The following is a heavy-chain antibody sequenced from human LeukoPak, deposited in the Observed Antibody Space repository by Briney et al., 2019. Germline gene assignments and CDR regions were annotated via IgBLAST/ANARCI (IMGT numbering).Heavy chain of an antibody. CDR3: AIIGCYRGVCAFDI. Sequence: GGSLRLSCATSGFTFTHYGMNWIRQAPGKGLEWLSYISDTGILYADAVKGRFTISRDIVRNSLYLQMNSLRVEDTDVYYCAIIGCYRGVCAFDIWGQGTMVTVSS. V-gene: IGHV3-48*01. J-gene: IGHJ3*02. CDR2: ISDTGI. CDR1: GFTFTHYG. D-gene: IGHD2-21*01.